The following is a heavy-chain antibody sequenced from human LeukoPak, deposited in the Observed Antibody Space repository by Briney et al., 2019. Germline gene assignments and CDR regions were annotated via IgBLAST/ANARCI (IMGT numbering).Heavy chain of an antibody. J-gene: IGHJ4*02. Sequence: GGSLRLSCAASGFTFNDYYMSWIRKAPGKGLEWISYISSSGGTIYYADSVKGRFTISRDNAKKSLYLQMNSLRAEDTAVYFCARESYGGNFDYWGQGTLVTVSS. CDR1: GFTFNDYY. D-gene: IGHD3-16*01. CDR2: ISSSGGTI. CDR3: ARESYGGNFDY. V-gene: IGHV3-11*01.